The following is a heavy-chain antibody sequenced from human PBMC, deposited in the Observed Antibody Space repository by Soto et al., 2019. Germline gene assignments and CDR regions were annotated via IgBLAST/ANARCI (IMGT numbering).Heavy chain of an antibody. CDR1: GYTFTSYG. D-gene: IGHD3-9*01. Sequence: RASVKVSCKASGYTFTSYGISWVRQAPGQGLEWMGWISAYNGNTNYAQKLQGRVTMTTDTSTSTAYMELRSLRSDDTAVYYCARVHFNYDILTDPTENWFDPRGQGTLVTVSS. V-gene: IGHV1-18*01. J-gene: IGHJ5*02. CDR3: ARVHFNYDILTDPTENWFDP. CDR2: ISAYNGNT.